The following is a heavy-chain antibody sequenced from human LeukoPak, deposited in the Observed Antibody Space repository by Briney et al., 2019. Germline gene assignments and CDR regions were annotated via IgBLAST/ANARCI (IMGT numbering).Heavy chain of an antibody. V-gene: IGHV3-21*01. CDR3: ARARYGDYYYFDY. CDR1: GFTFSSYS. Sequence: GGSLRLSCAASGFTFSSYSMNWVRQAPGKGLEWVSSISSSSSYIYYADSVKGRFTISRDNAKNSLYLQMNSLRAEDTAVYYCARARYGDYYYFDYWGRGTLVTVSS. J-gene: IGHJ4*02. CDR2: ISSSSSYI. D-gene: IGHD4-17*01.